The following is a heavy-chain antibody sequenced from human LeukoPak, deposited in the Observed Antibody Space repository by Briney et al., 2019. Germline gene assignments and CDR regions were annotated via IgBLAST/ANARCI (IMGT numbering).Heavy chain of an antibody. CDR1: GFTFSSYG. CDR2: IRYDGSNK. V-gene: IGHV3-30*02. D-gene: IGHD3-10*01. J-gene: IGHJ4*02. Sequence: GGSLRLSCAASGFTFSSYGMHWVRQAPGKGLEWVAFIRYDGSNKYYADSVKGRFTISRDNSKNTLYLQMNSLRAEDTAVYYCAKDRPLYCSGSYYKSYFDYWGQGTLVTVSS. CDR3: AKDRPLYCSGSYYKSYFDY.